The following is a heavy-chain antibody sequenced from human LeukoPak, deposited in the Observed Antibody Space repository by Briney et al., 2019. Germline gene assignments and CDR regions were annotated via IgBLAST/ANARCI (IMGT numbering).Heavy chain of an antibody. CDR2: ISSGSSYI. V-gene: IGHV3-21*04. D-gene: IGHD3-10*01. Sequence: GGSLRLSCAASGFTFSSYSMNWVRQAPGKGLEWVSSISSGSSYIYYADSLKGRFTISRDNAKNSLYLEVISLTAEDTAVYYCAKDDAWLRFGEWSQGTLVTVSS. CDR1: GFTFSSYS. CDR3: AKDDAWLRFGE. J-gene: IGHJ4*02.